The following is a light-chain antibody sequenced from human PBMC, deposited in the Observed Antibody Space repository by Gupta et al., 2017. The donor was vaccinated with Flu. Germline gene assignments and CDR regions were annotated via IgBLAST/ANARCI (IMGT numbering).Light chain of an antibody. CDR3: QQYDSYST. CDR1: QSISSW. V-gene: IGKV1-5*03. J-gene: IGKJ1*01. Sequence: PSTLSASVGDRVTITCRASQSISSWLAWYQQKPGKAPKLLIYKASSLESGVPSRFSGSGSGTEFTLTISSLQPDDFATYYCQQYDSYSTFGQGTKVEVK. CDR2: KAS.